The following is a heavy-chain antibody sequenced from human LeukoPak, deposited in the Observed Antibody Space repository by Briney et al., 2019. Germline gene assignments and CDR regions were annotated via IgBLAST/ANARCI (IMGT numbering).Heavy chain of an antibody. CDR3: ARDYGDYAEEACCAFDI. D-gene: IGHD4-17*01. J-gene: IGHJ3*02. CDR2: IYSNGGST. V-gene: IGHV4-59*01. Sequence: PSETLSLTCTVSGGSISSYYWSWIRQPPGKGLEWIAYIYSNGGSTNYNPSLRNRITISVDSSKSQFSLKLSSVTAADTAVYYCARDYGDYAEEACCAFDIWGQGTMVTVSS. CDR1: GGSISSYY.